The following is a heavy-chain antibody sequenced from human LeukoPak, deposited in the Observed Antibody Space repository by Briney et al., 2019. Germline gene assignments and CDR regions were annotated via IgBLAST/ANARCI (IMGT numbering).Heavy chain of an antibody. J-gene: IGHJ4*02. V-gene: IGHV3-30-3*01. CDR3: ARDPKRYCSGGSCYVDS. CDR2: IQYDGSDK. D-gene: IGHD2-15*01. Sequence: GESLRLSCAASGFAFSSYAMHWVRQAPGQGLEWVAIIQYDGSDKFYGDSVKRRFTISRDNSKNTLYLQMNNLRAEDTAVYYCARDPKRYCSGGSCYVDSWGQGTLVTVSS. CDR1: GFAFSSYA.